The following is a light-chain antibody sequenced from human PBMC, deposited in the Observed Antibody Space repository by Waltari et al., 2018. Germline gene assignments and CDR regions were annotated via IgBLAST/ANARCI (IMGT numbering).Light chain of an antibody. J-gene: IGKJ1*01. CDR1: KSVSSY. CDR2: HAS. Sequence: EIVLTQSPGTVSLSPGARATFSCWASKSVSSYLAWSQQKPGQAPRLLIYHASTRATGIPDRFSGSGSGTDFSLTISRLEPEDFAMYYCHQYVESPATFGQGTKVEIK. CDR3: HQYVESPAT. V-gene: IGKV3-20*01.